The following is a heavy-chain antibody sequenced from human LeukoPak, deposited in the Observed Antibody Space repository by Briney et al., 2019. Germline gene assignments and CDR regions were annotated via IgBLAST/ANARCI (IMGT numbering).Heavy chain of an antibody. D-gene: IGHD2-8*02. V-gene: IGHV3-7*01. J-gene: IGHJ3*02. Sequence: GGSLKLSCAASGFSISHDWMSWVRQAPGQGLESVAKIKEDGTAQYYVDSVKGRFTISRDNAKNSLYLQMNSLRVEDTALYFCVLETWSRFTIWGQGTTVTVSS. CDR1: GFSISHDW. CDR3: VLETWSRFTI. CDR2: IKEDGTAQ.